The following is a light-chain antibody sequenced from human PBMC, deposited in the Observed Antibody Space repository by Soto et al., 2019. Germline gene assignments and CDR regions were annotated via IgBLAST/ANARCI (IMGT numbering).Light chain of an antibody. V-gene: IGKV1-5*01. J-gene: IGKJ1*01. CDR1: QSISSW. Sequence: DIPMTQSPSTLSASVGDRVTITCRASQSISSWLAWYQQKPGKAPKLLIYDASSLESGVPSRFSGSGSGTEFTLIISSLQPDYFATYYCQQYNSRTFGQGTKVEIK. CDR2: DAS. CDR3: QQYNSRT.